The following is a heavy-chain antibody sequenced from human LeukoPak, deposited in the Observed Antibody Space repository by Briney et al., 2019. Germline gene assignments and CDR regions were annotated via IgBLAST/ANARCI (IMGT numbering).Heavy chain of an antibody. CDR2: IYTGGGT. CDR1: GFTVSSNY. CDR3: ARDPGYSYGYCFDY. J-gene: IGHJ4*02. V-gene: IGHV3-66*01. Sequence: GGSLRLSCVASGFTVSSNYMTWVRQAPGKGLEWVPVIYTGGGTYYADSVKGRFTISRDKSENTLYLQMNSLRAEDTAVYYCARDPGYSYGYCFDYWGQGTLVTVSS. D-gene: IGHD5-18*01.